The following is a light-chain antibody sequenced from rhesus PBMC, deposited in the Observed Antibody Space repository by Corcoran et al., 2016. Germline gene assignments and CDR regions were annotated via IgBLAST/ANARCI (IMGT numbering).Light chain of an antibody. J-gene: IGKJ3*01. V-gene: IGKV1-22*01. Sequence: DIQMTQSPSSLSASVGDTVTITCRASQRISSWLAWYQQKPGKAPKLRIYKASTLQSGVPSRFSGSGSGTEFTLTISSLQSEDFATYYCQQYSSSLTFGPGTKLDIK. CDR3: QQYSSSLT. CDR1: QRISSW. CDR2: KAS.